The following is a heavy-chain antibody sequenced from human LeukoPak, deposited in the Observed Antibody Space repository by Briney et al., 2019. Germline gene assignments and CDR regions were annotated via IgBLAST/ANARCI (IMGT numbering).Heavy chain of an antibody. CDR2: ISPGGGPT. CDR1: GFPFSMYG. J-gene: IGHJ4*02. D-gene: IGHD6-19*01. V-gene: IGHV3-23*01. Sequence: GGSLRLSCAGSGFPFSMYGMNWVRQAPGKGLEWVSGISPGGGPTYYADSVKGRFTISRDDSKNTLYLQMNNLRAEDTAVYYCAKTSQYSSGWFDYWGQGTLVTVSS. CDR3: AKTSQYSSGWFDY.